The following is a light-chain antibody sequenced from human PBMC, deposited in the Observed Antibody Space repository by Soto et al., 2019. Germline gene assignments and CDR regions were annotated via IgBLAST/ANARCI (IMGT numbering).Light chain of an antibody. CDR2: GAS. CDR3: QQYNNWLRT. Sequence: IVMTQSPATLSVSPGLRSTLPCRASQSVSSNLAWYQQKPGQAPRIIIYGASTRATGIPARFSGSGYGTEFNLTISSLQSEDFAVYYCQQYNNWLRTFGQGTKVDIK. J-gene: IGKJ1*01. V-gene: IGKV3-15*01. CDR1: QSVSSN.